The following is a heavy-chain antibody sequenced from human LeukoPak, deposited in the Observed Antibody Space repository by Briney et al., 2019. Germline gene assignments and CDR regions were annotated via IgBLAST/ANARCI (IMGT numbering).Heavy chain of an antibody. Sequence: SETLSLTCTVSGGPISPYHWGWVRQPPGKGLGWTGYIYYSGSTNYNPSLKSRVTISVDTSKNQFSLKLSSVTAADTAIYYCARAVSGRFDYWGQGTLVTVSS. CDR1: GGPISPYH. CDR2: IYYSGST. CDR3: ARAVSGRFDY. V-gene: IGHV4-59*08. D-gene: IGHD6-19*01. J-gene: IGHJ4*02.